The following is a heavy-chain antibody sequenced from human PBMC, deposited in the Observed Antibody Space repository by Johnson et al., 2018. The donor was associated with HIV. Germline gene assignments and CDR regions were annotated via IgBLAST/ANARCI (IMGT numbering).Heavy chain of an antibody. Sequence: VQVVESGGGLVQPGRSLRLSCAASGFTFDDYAMSWVRQAPGKGLEWVSAISGSGGSTYYADSVKGRFTISRDNSKNTLYLQMNSLRAEDTAVYYCAKDRASIAAALDAFDIWGQGTMVTVSS. CDR1: GFTFDDYA. CDR3: AKDRASIAAALDAFDI. V-gene: IGHV3-23*04. D-gene: IGHD6-13*01. J-gene: IGHJ3*02. CDR2: ISGSGGST.